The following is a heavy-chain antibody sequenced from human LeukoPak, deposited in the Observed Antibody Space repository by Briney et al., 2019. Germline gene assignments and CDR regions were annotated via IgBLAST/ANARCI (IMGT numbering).Heavy chain of an antibody. CDR3: ARGSVYYDFWSGPTLGDY. Sequence: GGSLRLSCAVSGFTFSSYRMSWIRQAPGKGLEWVSYISSSGSTIYYADSVKGRFTISRDNAKNSLYLQMNSLRAEDTAVYYCARGSVYYDFWSGPTLGDYWGQGTLVTVSS. CDR2: ISSSGSTI. J-gene: IGHJ4*02. CDR1: GFTFSSYR. D-gene: IGHD3-3*01. V-gene: IGHV3-48*04.